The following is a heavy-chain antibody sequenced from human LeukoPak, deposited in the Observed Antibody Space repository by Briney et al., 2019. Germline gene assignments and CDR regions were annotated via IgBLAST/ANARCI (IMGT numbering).Heavy chain of an antibody. V-gene: IGHV1-2*02. CDR1: GYTFTGYY. CDR3: ARGVRLESIVGYCSSTSCYDFDY. J-gene: IGHJ4*02. Sequence: ASVKVSCKASGYTFTGYYMHWVRQAPGQGLEWMGWINPNSGGTNYAQKFQGRVTMTRDTSISTAYMELSRLRSDDTAVYYCARGVRLESIVGYCSSTSCYDFDYWGQGTLVTVSS. D-gene: IGHD2-2*01. CDR2: INPNSGGT.